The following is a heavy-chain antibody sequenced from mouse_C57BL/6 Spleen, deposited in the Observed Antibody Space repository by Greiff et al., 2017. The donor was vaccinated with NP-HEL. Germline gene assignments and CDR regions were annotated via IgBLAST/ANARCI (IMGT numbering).Heavy chain of an antibody. J-gene: IGHJ4*01. CDR3: ATGETGAMDY. D-gene: IGHD4-1*01. CDR2: INPKNGGT. V-gene: IGHV1-26*01. Sequence: EVQLQQSGPELVKPGASVKISCKASGYTFTDYYMNWVKQSHGKSLEWIGDINPKNGGTSYNQKFKGKATLTVDKSSNTAYMELRNLTSEDSAVYYCATGETGAMDYWGQGTSVTVSS. CDR1: GYTFTDYY.